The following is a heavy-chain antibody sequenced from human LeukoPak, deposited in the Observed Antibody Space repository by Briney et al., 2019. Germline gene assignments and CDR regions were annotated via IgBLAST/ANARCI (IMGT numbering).Heavy chain of an antibody. CDR3: ARATSSYFYYMDV. J-gene: IGHJ6*03. V-gene: IGHV4-59*08. Sequence: SETLSLTCTVSGGSISSYYWSWIRQPPGKGLEWIGYIYYSGSTNYNPSLKSRVTISADTSKNQFSLNVSSVTAADTAVYYCARATSSYFYYMDVWGKGTTVTISS. CDR2: IYYSGST. CDR1: GGSISSYY. D-gene: IGHD5-12*01.